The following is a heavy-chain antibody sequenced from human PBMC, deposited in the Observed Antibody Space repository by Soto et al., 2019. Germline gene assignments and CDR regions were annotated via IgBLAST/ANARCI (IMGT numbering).Heavy chain of an antibody. CDR1: GFTFSSYA. CDR2: ISGSGGST. Sequence: GGSLRLSCAASGFTFSSYAMSWVRQAPGKGLEWVSAISGSGGSTYYADSVKGRFTISRDNSKNTLYLQMNSLRAEDTAVYYCARELTEEYYDRGSAFDIWGQGTMVTVSS. J-gene: IGHJ3*02. V-gene: IGHV3-23*01. D-gene: IGHD3-22*01. CDR3: ARELTEEYYDRGSAFDI.